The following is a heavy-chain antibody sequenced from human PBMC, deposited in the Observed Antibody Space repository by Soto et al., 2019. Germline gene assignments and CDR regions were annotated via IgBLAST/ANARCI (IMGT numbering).Heavy chain of an antibody. V-gene: IGHV4-59*01. CDR2: IYYSGST. CDR1: GGSISSYY. CDR3: ARAIAAAGLDY. J-gene: IGHJ4*02. D-gene: IGHD6-13*01. Sequence: SGTLSLTFTVSGGSISSYYWSWIRQPPGKGLEWIGYIYYSGSTNYNPSLKSRVTISVDTSKNQFSLKLSSVPAADTAVYYCARAIAAAGLDYWGQGTLVTVSS.